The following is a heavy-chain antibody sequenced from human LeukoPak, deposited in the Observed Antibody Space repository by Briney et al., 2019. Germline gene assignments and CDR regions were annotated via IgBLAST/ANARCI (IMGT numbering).Heavy chain of an antibody. Sequence: SETLSLTCTVSGGSISSHYWSWIRQPPGKGLEWIGYIYYSGSTNYNPSLKSRVTISVDTSKNQFSLKLSSVTAADMAVYYCARCSSSWYGIYDAFDIWGQGTMVTVSS. CDR1: GGSISSHY. V-gene: IGHV4-59*11. CDR3: ARCSSSWYGIYDAFDI. J-gene: IGHJ3*02. CDR2: IYYSGST. D-gene: IGHD6-13*01.